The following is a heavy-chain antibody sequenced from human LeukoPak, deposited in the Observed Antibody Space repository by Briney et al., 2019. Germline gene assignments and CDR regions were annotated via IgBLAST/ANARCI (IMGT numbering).Heavy chain of an antibody. CDR2: IYYSGTT. CDR3: ARGYYYDSKTSNWFDP. CDR1: GGSISSGGYY. Sequence: SQTLSLTCTVSGGSISSGGYYWSWSRRHPGKGLVWFWYIYYSGTTYYNPPLKSRVTISVDTSKNQFSLKLSSVTAADTAVYYRARGYYYDSKTSNWFDPWGQGTLVTVSS. V-gene: IGHV4-31*03. J-gene: IGHJ5*02. D-gene: IGHD3-22*01.